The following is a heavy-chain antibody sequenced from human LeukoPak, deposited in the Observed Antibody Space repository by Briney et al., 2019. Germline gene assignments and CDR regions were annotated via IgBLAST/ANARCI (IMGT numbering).Heavy chain of an antibody. J-gene: IGHJ4*02. Sequence: PGGSLRLSCAASGFTFSNYNMNWVRQAPGKGLEWVSSISTSSIYIYYADSVKGRFTISRDNARNSLYLQMNSLRAEDTAVYYCARDHRGSSGYYESSFDYWGQGTLVTVSS. CDR2: ISTSSIYI. V-gene: IGHV3-21*01. CDR3: ARDHRGSSGYYESSFDY. D-gene: IGHD3-22*01. CDR1: GFTFSNYN.